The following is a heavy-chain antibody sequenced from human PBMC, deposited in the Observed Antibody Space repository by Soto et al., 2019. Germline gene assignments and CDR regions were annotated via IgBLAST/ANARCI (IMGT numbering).Heavy chain of an antibody. CDR3: ARDGVGGSYRLWFDP. V-gene: IGHV1-46*01. D-gene: IGHD1-26*01. J-gene: IGHJ5*02. Sequence: ASVKVSWKASGYTFTSYYMHWVRQAPGQGLEWMGIINPSGGSTSYAQKFQGRVTMTRDTSTSTVYMELSSLRSEDTAVYYCARDGVGGSYRLWFDPWGQGTLVTVSS. CDR2: INPSGGST. CDR1: GYTFTSYY.